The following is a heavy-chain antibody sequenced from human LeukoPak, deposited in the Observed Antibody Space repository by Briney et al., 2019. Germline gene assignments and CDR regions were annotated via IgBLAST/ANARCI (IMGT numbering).Heavy chain of an antibody. J-gene: IGHJ3*02. CDR3: ARVVYIFDI. Sequence: PGGSLTLSFAASRFNFSTYWMHWVRQVPRKGPVWVSRINGVGSNIGYADSVKGRFTISRDNAKNTLYLQMNSLRAEDTALYYCARVVYIFDIWGQGTMVTVSS. CDR1: RFNFSTYW. CDR2: INGVGSNI. V-gene: IGHV3-74*01. D-gene: IGHD2-8*01.